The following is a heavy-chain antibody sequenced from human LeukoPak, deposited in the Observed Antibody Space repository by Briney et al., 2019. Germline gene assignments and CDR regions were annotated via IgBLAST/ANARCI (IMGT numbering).Heavy chain of an antibody. CDR2: ISSSGSTI. D-gene: IGHD2-21*02. CDR1: GFTFSSYE. CDR3: ARDRAYCGGDCYRYFDY. Sequence: GGSLRLSCAASGFTFSSYEMNWVRQAPGKGLEWVSYISSSGSTIYYADSVKGRFTISRDNAKNSLYLQMNGLRAEDTAVYYCARDRAYCGGDCYRYFDYWGQGTLVTVSS. J-gene: IGHJ4*02. V-gene: IGHV3-48*03.